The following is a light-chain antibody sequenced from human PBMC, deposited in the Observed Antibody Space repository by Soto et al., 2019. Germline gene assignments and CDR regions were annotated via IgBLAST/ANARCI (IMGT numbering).Light chain of an antibody. CDR3: QQTYSTPQVT. J-gene: IGKJ3*01. V-gene: IGKV1-39*01. Sequence: DIQMTQSPSALSASVGDRVTITCQASQDISDVLNWYQQQPGKAPKVLISAAVALQSGVPSRFSGSGSGTDFTLTISSLQPDDFATYYCQQTYSTPQVTFGPGTKVDIK. CDR2: AAV. CDR1: QDISDV.